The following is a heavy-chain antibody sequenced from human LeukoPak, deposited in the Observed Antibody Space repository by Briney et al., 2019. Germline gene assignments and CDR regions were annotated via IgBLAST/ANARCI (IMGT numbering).Heavy chain of an antibody. D-gene: IGHD2-2*01. CDR1: GGSFSGYY. CDR3: ARVGDIVVVPAYNWFDP. J-gene: IGHJ5*02. CDR2: INHSGST. V-gene: IGHV4-34*01. Sequence: PSETLSLTCAVYGGSFSGYYWSWIRQPPGKGLEWIGEINHSGSTNYNPSLKSRVIISVDTSKNQFSLKLSSVTAADTAVYYCARVGDIVVVPAYNWFDPWGQGTLVTVSS.